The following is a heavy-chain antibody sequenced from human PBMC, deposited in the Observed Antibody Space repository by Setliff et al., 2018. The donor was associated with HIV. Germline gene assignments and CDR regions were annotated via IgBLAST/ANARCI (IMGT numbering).Heavy chain of an antibody. J-gene: IGHJ4*02. CDR3: GGSGDSGYFVY. D-gene: IGHD1-26*01. V-gene: IGHV3-21*01. Sequence: GGSLRLSCAASGFTFSSYSMNWVRQAPGKGLEWVSFISPSGTYIHYADSLKGRFTISRDNAKNSLYLQMHSLRAEDTAVYYCGGSGDSGYFVYWGQGTLVTVSS. CDR1: GFTFSSYS. CDR2: ISPSGTYI.